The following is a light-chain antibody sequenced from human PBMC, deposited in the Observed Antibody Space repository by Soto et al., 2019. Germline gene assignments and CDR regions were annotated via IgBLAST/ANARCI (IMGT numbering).Light chain of an antibody. V-gene: IGKV3-15*01. Sequence: IGMSQSPATLSVPPGERATLSCRASQSVSRNLAWYQQKPGQAPRLLIYGASTRATGIPARFSGSGSGTEFTLTISSLQSEDFAVYYCQQYNNWPPVTFGGGTKVDIK. CDR2: GAS. CDR1: QSVSRN. J-gene: IGKJ4*01. CDR3: QQYNNWPPVT.